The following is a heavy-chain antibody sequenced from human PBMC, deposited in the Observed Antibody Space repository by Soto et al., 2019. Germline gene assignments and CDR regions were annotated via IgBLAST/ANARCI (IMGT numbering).Heavy chain of an antibody. V-gene: IGHV3-23*01. CDR1: GFTFSSYA. Sequence: EVQLLESGGGLVQPGGSLRLSCAASGFTFSSYAMSWVRQAPGKGLEWVSAISGSGGSTYYADSVKGRFTLSRDNSKNTLYLQMNILRAEDTAVYYCAQDLGSSNYPHNYYYGMDVWGQGTTVTVSS. CDR2: ISGSGGST. CDR3: AQDLGSSNYPHNYYYGMDV. D-gene: IGHD4-4*01. J-gene: IGHJ6*02.